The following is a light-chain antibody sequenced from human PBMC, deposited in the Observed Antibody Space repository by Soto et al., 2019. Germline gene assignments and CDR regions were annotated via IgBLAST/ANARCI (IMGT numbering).Light chain of an antibody. Sequence: QSALTQPPSASGSPGQSVTISCTGTSGDIGGYNYFSWFQQYPGKAPKLMIFEVDKRPSGVPDRFSGSKSGNTASLTVSGLRADDEADYYCASYAGSDNYVFGTGTKVTVL. J-gene: IGLJ1*01. CDR3: ASYAGSDNYV. V-gene: IGLV2-8*01. CDR1: SGDIGGYNY. CDR2: EVD.